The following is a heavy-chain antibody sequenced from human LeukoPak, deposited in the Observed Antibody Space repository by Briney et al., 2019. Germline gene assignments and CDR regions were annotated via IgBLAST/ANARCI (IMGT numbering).Heavy chain of an antibody. J-gene: IGHJ5*02. D-gene: IGHD6-13*01. V-gene: IGHV3-74*01. Sequence: PGGSLRLSCATSGFTFSTFWMHWVRQAPGKGLVWVSRINHDGSSTNYADSVKGRFTISRDNAKNSLYLQMNSLRAEDTAVYYCARERVAAAGNWFDPWGQGTLVTVSS. CDR1: GFTFSTFW. CDR2: INHDGSST. CDR3: ARERVAAAGNWFDP.